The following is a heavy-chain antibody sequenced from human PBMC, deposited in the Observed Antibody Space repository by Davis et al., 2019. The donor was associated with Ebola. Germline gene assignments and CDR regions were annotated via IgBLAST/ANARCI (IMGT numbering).Heavy chain of an antibody. V-gene: IGHV4-34*01. CDR2: INHSGST. CDR3: ASIGRRYYGSGSRPSHYGMDV. J-gene: IGHJ6*02. Sequence: SETLSLTCAVYGGSFSGYYWSWIRQPPGKGLEWIGEINHSGSTNYNPSLKSRVTISVDTSKNQFPLKLSSVTAADTAVYYCASIGRRYYGSGSRPSHYGMDVWGQGTTVTVSS. D-gene: IGHD3-10*01. CDR1: GGSFSGYY.